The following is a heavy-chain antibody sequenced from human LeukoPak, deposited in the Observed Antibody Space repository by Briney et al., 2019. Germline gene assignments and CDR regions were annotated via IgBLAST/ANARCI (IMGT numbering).Heavy chain of an antibody. V-gene: IGHV3-23*01. D-gene: IGHD1-26*01. CDR3: AKAPRSGSYYYYYYMDV. CDR1: GFTFSSYG. J-gene: IGHJ6*03. Sequence: GGTLRLSCAASGFTFSSYGMSWVRQAPGKGLEWVSAIGGSGGSTYYADSVKGRFTISRDNSKNTLYLQMNSLRAEDTAVYYCAKAPRSGSYYYYYYMDVWGKGTTVTVSS. CDR2: IGGSGGST.